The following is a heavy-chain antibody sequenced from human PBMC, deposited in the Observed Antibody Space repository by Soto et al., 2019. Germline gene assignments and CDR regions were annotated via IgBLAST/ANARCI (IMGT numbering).Heavy chain of an antibody. V-gene: IGHV4-31*03. CDR2: IYYSGST. D-gene: IGHD5-12*01. Sequence: SETLSLTCTVSGGSISSGGYYWSWIRQHPGKGLEWIGYIYYSGSTYYNPSLKSRVTISVDTSKNQFSLKLSSVTAADTAVYYCARKEWLRSVTSSFDPWGQGTLVTVSS. CDR3: ARKEWLRSVTSSFDP. CDR1: GGSISSGGYY. J-gene: IGHJ5*02.